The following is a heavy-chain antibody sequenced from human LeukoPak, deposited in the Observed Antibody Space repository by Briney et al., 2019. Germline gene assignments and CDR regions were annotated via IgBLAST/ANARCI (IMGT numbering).Heavy chain of an antibody. D-gene: IGHD2-21*02. Sequence: PGGSLRLSCAASGFTFSRYWMHWVRQAPGKGLVWVSRIDSDGTNRDYADSVKGRFTISRDNAKNTVYLQMNSLRDEDTAVYYCEGRVTGLPEYWGQGSLVTVSS. CDR2: IDSDGTNR. CDR3: EGRVTGLPEY. V-gene: IGHV3-74*01. CDR1: GFTFSRYW. J-gene: IGHJ4*02.